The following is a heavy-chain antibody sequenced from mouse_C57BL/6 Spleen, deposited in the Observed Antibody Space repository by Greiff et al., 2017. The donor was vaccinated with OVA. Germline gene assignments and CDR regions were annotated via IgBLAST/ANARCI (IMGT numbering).Heavy chain of an antibody. D-gene: IGHD3-1*01. CDR3: ARGATGPFAY. CDR2: ISDGGSYT. V-gene: IGHV5-4*03. CDR1: GFTFSSYA. J-gene: IGHJ3*01. Sequence: EVKLMESGGGLVKPGGSLKLSCAASGFTFSSYAMSWVRQTPEKRLEWVATISDGGSYTYYPDNVKGRFTISRDNAKNNLYLQMSHLKSEDTAMYYCARGATGPFAYWGQGTLVTVSA.